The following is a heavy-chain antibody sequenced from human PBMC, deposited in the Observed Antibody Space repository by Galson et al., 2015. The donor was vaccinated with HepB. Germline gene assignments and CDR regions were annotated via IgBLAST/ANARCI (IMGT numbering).Heavy chain of an antibody. J-gene: IGHJ6*02. Sequence: SLRLSCAASGFTFSRYSMNWVRQAPGKGLEWVSSISSSSSYIYYADSVKGRFTISRDNAKNSLYLQMNSLRAEDTAVYYCARDLSSGSYLGYYGMDVWGQGTTVTVSS. CDR2: ISSSSSYI. V-gene: IGHV3-21*01. CDR1: GFTFSRYS. D-gene: IGHD6-19*01. CDR3: ARDLSSGSYLGYYGMDV.